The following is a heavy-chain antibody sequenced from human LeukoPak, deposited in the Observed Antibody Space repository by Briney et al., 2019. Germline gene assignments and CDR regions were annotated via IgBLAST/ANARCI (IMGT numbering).Heavy chain of an antibody. D-gene: IGHD6-13*01. CDR2: ISGSGGST. CDR3: AKWGSSWYSGMSPFQH. Sequence: PGGSLRLSFAASGFTFSSYAMSWVRQAPGKGLEWVSAISGSGGSTYYADSVKGRFTISRDNSKNTLYLQMNSLRAEDTAVYYCAKWGSSWYSGMSPFQHWGQGTLVTVSS. J-gene: IGHJ1*01. V-gene: IGHV3-23*01. CDR1: GFTFSSYA.